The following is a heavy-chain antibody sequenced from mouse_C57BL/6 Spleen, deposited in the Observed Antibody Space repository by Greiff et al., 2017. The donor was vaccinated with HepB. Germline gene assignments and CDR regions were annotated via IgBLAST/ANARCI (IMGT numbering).Heavy chain of an antibody. V-gene: IGHV1-54*01. J-gene: IGHJ2*01. CDR1: GYAFTNYL. CDR2: INPGSGGT. Sequence: QVQLKQSGAELVRPGTSVKVSCKASGYAFTNYLIEWVKQRPGQGLEWIGVINPGSGGTNYNEKFKGKATLTADKSSSTAYMQLSSLTSEDSAVYFCAREGDSLYYFDYWGQGTTLTVSS. CDR3: AREGDSLYYFDY. D-gene: IGHD2-12*01.